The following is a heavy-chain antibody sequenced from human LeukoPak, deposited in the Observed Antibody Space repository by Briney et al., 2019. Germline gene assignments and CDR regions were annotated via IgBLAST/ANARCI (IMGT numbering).Heavy chain of an antibody. J-gene: IGHJ6*02. CDR1: GFSFSSYG. V-gene: IGHV3-33*01. CDR3: ARDRADYDFWSGYYYYGMDV. CDR2: IWYDGSNK. Sequence: GGSLRLSCAASGFSFSSYGMHWVRQAPGKGLEWVAVIWYDGSNKYYADSVKGRFTISRDNSKNTLYLQMNSLRAEDTAVYYCARDRADYDFWSGYYYYGMDVWGQGTTVTVSS. D-gene: IGHD3-3*01.